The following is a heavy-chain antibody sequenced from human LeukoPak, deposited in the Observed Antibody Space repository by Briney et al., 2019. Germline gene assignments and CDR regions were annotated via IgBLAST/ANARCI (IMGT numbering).Heavy chain of an antibody. CDR1: GGSISSYY. CDR3: ARERCSGGSCYLGGVLRGYFDS. Sequence: PSETLSLTCTVSGGSISSYYWSWIRQPPGKGLEWIGYIDYSGSTNYNPSLKSRVTISVDTSKNQFSLKLSSVTAADTAVYYCARERCSGGSCYLGGVLRGYFDSWGQGTLVTVSS. J-gene: IGHJ4*02. V-gene: IGHV4-59*01. CDR2: IDYSGST. D-gene: IGHD2-15*01.